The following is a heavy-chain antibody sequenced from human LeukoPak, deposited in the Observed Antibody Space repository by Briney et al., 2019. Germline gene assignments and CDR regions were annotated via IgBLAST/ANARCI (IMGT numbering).Heavy chain of an antibody. Sequence: HPGGSLRLSCAASGFTFSSYAMSWVRQAPGKGLEWVSAISGSGGSTYYADSVKGRFTISRDNSKNTLYLQMNSLRAEDTAVYYCAKDPSSSWYNWFDPWGQGTLVTVSS. CDR3: AKDPSSSWYNWFDP. D-gene: IGHD6-13*01. V-gene: IGHV3-23*01. J-gene: IGHJ5*02. CDR1: GFTFSSYA. CDR2: ISGSGGST.